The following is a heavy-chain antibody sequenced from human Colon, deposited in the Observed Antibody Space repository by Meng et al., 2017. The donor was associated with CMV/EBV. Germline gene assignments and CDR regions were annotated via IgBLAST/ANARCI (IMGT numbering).Heavy chain of an antibody. Sequence: GESLKISCAASGFSLSTYSMYWVRQAPGKGLEWVAVVSYANSKYYVDSVKGQFTISRDNSKNTLYLQMNSLRVEDTAVYYCARAPREWLFWFDPWGQGTLVTVSS. CDR1: GFSLSTYS. D-gene: IGHD3-3*01. CDR3: ARAPREWLFWFDP. J-gene: IGHJ5*02. V-gene: IGHV3-30*04. CDR2: VSYANSK.